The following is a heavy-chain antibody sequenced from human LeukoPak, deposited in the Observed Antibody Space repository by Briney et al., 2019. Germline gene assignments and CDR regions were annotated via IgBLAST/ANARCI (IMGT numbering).Heavy chain of an antibody. Sequence: GGSLRLSCAASRFAFSNYGMHWVRQAPGKGLEWVAVIWYDGSNKYYADFVKGRFTISRDNSKNTLYLQMNSLRAEDTAVYYCARVSVPDYWGQGTLVTVSS. CDR1: RFAFSNYG. CDR2: IWYDGSNK. V-gene: IGHV3-33*01. CDR3: ARVSVPDY. J-gene: IGHJ4*02.